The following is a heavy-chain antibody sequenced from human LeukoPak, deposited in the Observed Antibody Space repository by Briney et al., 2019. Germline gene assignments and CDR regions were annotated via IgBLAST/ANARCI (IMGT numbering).Heavy chain of an antibody. V-gene: IGHV3-48*04. CDR1: GFTFSSYS. Sequence: GGSLRLSCAASGFTFSSYSMNWVRQAPGKGLEWVSYISSSSSTIYYADSVQGRFTISRDNAKNSLYLQMNSLRAEDTAVYYCARVWAAAVYYYYMDVWGKGTTVTVSS. D-gene: IGHD6-13*01. J-gene: IGHJ6*03. CDR2: ISSSSSTI. CDR3: ARVWAAAVYYYYMDV.